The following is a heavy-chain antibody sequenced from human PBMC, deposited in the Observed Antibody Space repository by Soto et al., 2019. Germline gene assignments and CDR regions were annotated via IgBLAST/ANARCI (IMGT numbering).Heavy chain of an antibody. V-gene: IGHV4-34*01. CDR3: ARGVGTEHCFDY. CDR2: INHSGST. D-gene: IGHD2-8*02. J-gene: IGHJ4*02. CDR1: GGSFSCYY. Sequence: SETLSLTCAVYGGSFSCYYWSGIRQPPGKGLEWIGEINHSGSTNYNPSLKSRVTISVDTSKNQFSLKLSSVTAADTAVYYCARGVGTEHCFDYWGQGTLVT.